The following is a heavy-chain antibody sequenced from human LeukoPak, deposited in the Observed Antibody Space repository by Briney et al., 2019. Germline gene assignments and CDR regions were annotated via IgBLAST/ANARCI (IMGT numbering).Heavy chain of an antibody. D-gene: IGHD3-16*02. V-gene: IGHV4-59*01. CDR1: GGSISSYY. J-gene: IGHJ4*02. Sequence: SETLSLTCTVSGGSISSYYWSWIRQPPGKGLEWIGCIYYSGSTNYNPSLKSRVTISVDTSKNQFSLKLSSVTAADTAVYYCARVASDYVWGSYRYPLYFDYWGQGTLVTVSS. CDR2: IYYSGST. CDR3: ARVASDYVWGSYRYPLYFDY.